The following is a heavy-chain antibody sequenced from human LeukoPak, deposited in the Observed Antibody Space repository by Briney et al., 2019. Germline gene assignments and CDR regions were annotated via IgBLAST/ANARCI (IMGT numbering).Heavy chain of an antibody. V-gene: IGHV3-74*01. J-gene: IGHJ6*03. CDR1: GFTFSSYA. CDR2: VNPGGSIA. Sequence: GGSLRLSCAASGFTFSSYAMSWVRQAPGKGLVWVSRVNPGGSIANFADSVKGRFTISRDNAKNTVYLQTSSLTAEDTAVYYCVRGTYHAYYMDVWGKGTTVTVSS. CDR3: VRGTYHAYYMDV. D-gene: IGHD3-16*01.